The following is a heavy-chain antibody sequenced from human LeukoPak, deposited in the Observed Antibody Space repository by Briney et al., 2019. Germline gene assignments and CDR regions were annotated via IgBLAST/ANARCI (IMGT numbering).Heavy chain of an antibody. J-gene: IGHJ6*02. CDR1: GYTFTRCD. V-gene: IGHV1-8*01. D-gene: IGHD3-10*01. CDR3: ARGYLYYYGSGSYYYYYGMDV. Sequence: ASVKVCCKASGYTFTRCDINWVRQATGQGLAWMRWMNPGSGDTGYAQKFQGRVTMTRNPSISTAYMELSSLRSEDTAVYYCARGYLYYYGSGSYYYYYGMDVWGQGTTVTVSS. CDR2: MNPGSGDT.